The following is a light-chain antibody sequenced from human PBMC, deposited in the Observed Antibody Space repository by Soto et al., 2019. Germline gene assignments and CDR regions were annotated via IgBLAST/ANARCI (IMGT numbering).Light chain of an antibody. Sequence: QSALTQPASVSGSPGQSITMSCTGTSSDIGYYNYVSWFQQHPGKAPKLIISQVTNRPSGISTRFSGSKSGNTASLTISGLQAEDEALYYCSSNNIGSTYVFGTGTKVTVL. CDR2: QVT. J-gene: IGLJ1*01. CDR1: SSDIGYYNY. CDR3: SSNNIGSTYV. V-gene: IGLV2-14*01.